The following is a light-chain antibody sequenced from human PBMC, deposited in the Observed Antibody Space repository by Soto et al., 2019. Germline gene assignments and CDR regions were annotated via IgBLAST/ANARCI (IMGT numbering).Light chain of an antibody. CDR3: QQYGSSVT. V-gene: IGKV3-20*01. CDR1: QSIRSHY. Sequence: EIVLTQSPGTLSLSPGERATLSCRACQSIRSHYLAWYQQKPGQAPRLLISGAHNRAPGIPDRFSGSESGTDFTLRISRLEPEDCAVYYCQQYGSSVTFGQGTKVEIK. J-gene: IGKJ1*01. CDR2: GAH.